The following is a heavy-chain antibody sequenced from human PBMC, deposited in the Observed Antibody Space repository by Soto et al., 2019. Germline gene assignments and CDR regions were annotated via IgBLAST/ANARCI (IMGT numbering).Heavy chain of an antibody. CDR2: TNPNSGGT. J-gene: IGHJ6*02. D-gene: IGHD3-3*01. V-gene: IGHV1-2*02. CDR3: ARDLITIFGVVIYTPYGMDV. CDR1: GYTFTGYY. Sequence: ASVKVSCKASGYTFTGYYMHWVRQAPGQGLEWMGWTNPNSGGTNYAQKFQGRVTMTRDTSISTAYMELSRLRSDDTAVYYCARDLITIFGVVIYTPYGMDVWGQGTTVTVSS.